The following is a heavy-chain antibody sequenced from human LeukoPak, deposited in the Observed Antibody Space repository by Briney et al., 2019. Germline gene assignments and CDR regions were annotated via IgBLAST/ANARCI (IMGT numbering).Heavy chain of an antibody. CDR2: IKQDGSEK. CDR1: GFTFSSYW. D-gene: IGHD3-22*01. Sequence: GSLRLSCAASGFTFSSYWMSWVRQAPGKGLEWMANIKQDGSEKYYVDSVKGRFTISRDNAKNSLYLQMNSLRAEDTAVYYCARVRYYDSSGYKYYFDYWGQGTLVTVSS. V-gene: IGHV3-7*01. J-gene: IGHJ4*02. CDR3: ARVRYYDSSGYKYYFDY.